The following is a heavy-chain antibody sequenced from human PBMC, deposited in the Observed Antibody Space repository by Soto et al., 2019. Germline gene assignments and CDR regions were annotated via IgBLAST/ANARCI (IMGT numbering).Heavy chain of an antibody. Sequence: EVQLVESGGGLVQPGGSLRLSCAASGFTFSNYVMYWVRQAPGKGLEYVSAISGDGGDTYQANSVKGRFTISRDNSKNTVYLQRDSLSAEDMAVYYCAKKAVVGRSSNWYFDLWGRGTLVTVSS. CDR2: ISGDGGDT. V-gene: IGHV3-64*01. CDR1: GFTFSNYV. J-gene: IGHJ2*01. D-gene: IGHD2-15*01. CDR3: AKKAVVGRSSNWYFDL.